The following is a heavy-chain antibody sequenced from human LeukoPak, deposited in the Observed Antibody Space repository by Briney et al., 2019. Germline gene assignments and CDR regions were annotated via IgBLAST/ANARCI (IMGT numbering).Heavy chain of an antibody. V-gene: IGHV1-2*02. CDR3: ARDTCSGGSCYSHY. D-gene: IGHD2-15*01. CDR2: INPNSGGT. Sequence: GASVKVSCKASGYTFTGYYMHWVRQAPGQGLEWMGWINPNSGGTNYAQKFQGRVTMTRDTSISIAYMDLSRLRSDDTAVYYCARDTCSGGSCYSHYWGQGTLVTVSS. J-gene: IGHJ4*02. CDR1: GYTFTGYY.